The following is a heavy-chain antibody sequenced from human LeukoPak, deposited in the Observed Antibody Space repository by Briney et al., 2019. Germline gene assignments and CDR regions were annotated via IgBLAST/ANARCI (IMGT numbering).Heavy chain of an antibody. V-gene: IGHV4-59*08. CDR2: IYYSGST. CDR3: ARLAAGAFDY. D-gene: IGHD7-27*01. CDR1: GGSISSYY. Sequence: SETLSLTCTVSGGSISSYYWSWIRQPPGKGLEWIGNIYYSGSTNYNPSLKSRVTISVDTSKNQFSLKLSSVTAADTAVYYCARLAAGAFDYWGQGTLVTVSS. J-gene: IGHJ4*02.